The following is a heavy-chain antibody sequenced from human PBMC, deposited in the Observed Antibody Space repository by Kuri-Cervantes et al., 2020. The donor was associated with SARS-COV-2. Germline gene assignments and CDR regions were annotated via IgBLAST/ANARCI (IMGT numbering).Heavy chain of an antibody. D-gene: IGHD2-15*01. J-gene: IGHJ5*02. CDR1: GFTFSNYN. Sequence: GESLKISCEASGFTFSNYNMDWVRQAPGKGLEGVSHISSSSVIYYADSVKGRFTVSRDNAKNTVYLQMNSLRPEDTAVYYCARGLGDCSGGRCLNSWFDPWGQGTLVTVSS. CDR2: ISSSSVI. CDR3: ARGLGDCSGGRCLNSWFDP. V-gene: IGHV3-48*01.